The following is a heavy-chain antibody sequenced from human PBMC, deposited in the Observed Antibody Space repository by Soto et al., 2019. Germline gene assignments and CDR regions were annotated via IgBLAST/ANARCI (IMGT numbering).Heavy chain of an antibody. V-gene: IGHV3-23*01. J-gene: IGHJ4*02. CDR1: GFTFKESA. CDR3: AKGRGSGWAWYFDN. Sequence: EVRLLEAGGGLKQPGGSLRLSCAASGFTFKESAMNWVRQAPGKGLEWVASISDTGASTWYAESVRGRLSISRDNSKNSLYPQLNSMRAEDTAVYYCAKGRGSGWAWYFDNWGEGTLVTVSS. CDR2: ISDTGAST. D-gene: IGHD6-19*01.